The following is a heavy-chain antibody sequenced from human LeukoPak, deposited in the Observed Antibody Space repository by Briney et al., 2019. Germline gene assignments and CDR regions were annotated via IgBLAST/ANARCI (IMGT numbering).Heavy chain of an antibody. CDR3: ARDRGTALAY. D-gene: IGHD5-18*01. V-gene: IGHV4-4*07. CDR2: MYTGGSI. J-gene: IGHJ4*02. CDR1: GGSISNYY. Sequence: PSETLSLTCTVSGGSISNYYWSWIRQPAGKGLEWLGRMYTGGSITYNPSLKSRVTMSVDTSKNQFSLTLSSVTAADTAVYFCARDRGTALAYWGQGSLVTVSS.